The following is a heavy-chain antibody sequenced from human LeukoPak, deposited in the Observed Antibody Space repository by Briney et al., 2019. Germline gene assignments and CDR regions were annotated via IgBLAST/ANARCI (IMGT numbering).Heavy chain of an antibody. V-gene: IGHV4-61*02. CDR1: GGSISSGSYY. D-gene: IGHD6-6*01. CDR2: IYTSGST. Sequence: PSETLSLTCTVSGGSISSGSYYWSWVRPPPGKGLEWIGRIYTSGSTNYNPSLKSRVTISVDTSKNQFSLKLSSVTAADTAVYYCARGPEGKQLVKNWFDPWGQGTLVTVSS. J-gene: IGHJ5*02. CDR3: ARGPEGKQLVKNWFDP.